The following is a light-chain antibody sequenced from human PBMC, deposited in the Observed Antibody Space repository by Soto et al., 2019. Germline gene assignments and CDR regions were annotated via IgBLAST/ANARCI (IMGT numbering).Light chain of an antibody. CDR1: STDVGSCNL. J-gene: IGLJ2*01. Sequence: QSALTQPASVSGSPGQSITISCTGTSTDVGSCNLVSWYQQHPGKAPKLMIYEGSKRPSGVSKRFSGSKSGNTASLTISVLEAEDEADYYRCSYAGRSTLVFGGGTKLTVL. CDR2: EGS. CDR3: CSYAGRSTLV. V-gene: IGLV2-23*01.